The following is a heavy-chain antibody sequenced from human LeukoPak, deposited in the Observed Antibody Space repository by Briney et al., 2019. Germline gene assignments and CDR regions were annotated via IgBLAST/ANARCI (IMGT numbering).Heavy chain of an antibody. CDR2: IYTGDNT. D-gene: IGHD4-11*01. Sequence: GGSLRLSCAASGFTVSSNYMSWVRQAPGKGLEWVSNIYTGDNTFYADSVKGRFTISRDNSKNTLYLQMNSLRAEDTAVYYCAKAASNYGPSDYWGQGTLVTVSS. CDR1: GFTVSSNY. J-gene: IGHJ4*02. CDR3: AKAASNYGPSDY. V-gene: IGHV3-66*01.